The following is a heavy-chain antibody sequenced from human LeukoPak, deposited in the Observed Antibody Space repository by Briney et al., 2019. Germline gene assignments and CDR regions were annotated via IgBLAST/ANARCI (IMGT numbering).Heavy chain of an antibody. CDR2: INTDGSIT. V-gene: IGHV3-74*01. CDR1: GFTFSDYW. J-gene: IGHJ4*02. Sequence: PGGSLRLSCAASGFTFSDYWIHWVRQAPGKGLVWVSRINTDGSITNYADSVKGRFSISRDNAKNTLYLQMSSLRAEDTAVYYCARDRGRRTGFMVREAYDYWGQGTLVTVSS. CDR3: ARDRGRRTGFMVREAYDY. D-gene: IGHD3-10*01.